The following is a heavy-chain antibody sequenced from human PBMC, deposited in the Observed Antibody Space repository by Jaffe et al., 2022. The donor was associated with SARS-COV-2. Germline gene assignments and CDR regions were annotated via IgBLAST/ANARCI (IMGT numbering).Heavy chain of an antibody. J-gene: IGHJ6*02. CDR1: GFTFSSYS. CDR2: ISSSSSTI. V-gene: IGHV3-48*02. D-gene: IGHD3-16*01. Sequence: EVQLVESGGGLVQPGGSLRLSCAASGFTFSSYSMNWVRQAPGKGLEWVSYISSSSSTIYYADSVKGRFTISRDNAKNSLYLQMNSLRDEDTAVYYCARGHVSEPGGGQNYGMDVWGQGTTVTVSS. CDR3: ARGHVSEPGGGQNYGMDV.